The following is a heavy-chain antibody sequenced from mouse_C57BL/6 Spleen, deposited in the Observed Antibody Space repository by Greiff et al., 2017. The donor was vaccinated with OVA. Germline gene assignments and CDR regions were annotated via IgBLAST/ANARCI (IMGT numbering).Heavy chain of an antibody. CDR1: GYAFTNYL. CDR3: ARRTVLDAMDY. CDR2: INPGSGGT. V-gene: IGHV1-54*01. J-gene: IGHJ4*01. D-gene: IGHD1-1*01. Sequence: VQLQQSGAELVRPGTSVKVSCKASGYAFTNYLIEWVKQRPGQGLEWIGVINPGSGGTNYNEKFKGKATLTADKASSTAYMQLSSLTSEDSAVYFCARRTVLDAMDYWGQGTSVTGSS.